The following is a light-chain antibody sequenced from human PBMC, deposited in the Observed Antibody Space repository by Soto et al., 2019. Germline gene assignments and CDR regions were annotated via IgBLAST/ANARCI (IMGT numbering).Light chain of an antibody. J-gene: IGKJ1*01. CDR1: QSINTF. Sequence: IQVTQSPSSLSASVGDRVTINSRASQSINTFLNWYQQRPGKAPNLLIYGASNLQSGVPSRFSGSGSGTDFTLTISSLQPEDFATYYCQQTYTSRPWTFGRGTKVEIK. CDR3: QQTYTSRPWT. V-gene: IGKV1-39*01. CDR2: GAS.